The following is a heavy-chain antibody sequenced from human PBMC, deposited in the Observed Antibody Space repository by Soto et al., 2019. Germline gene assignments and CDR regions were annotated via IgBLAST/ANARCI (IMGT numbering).Heavy chain of an antibody. CDR2: ISTSNGYT. Sequence: QVQLVQSAGEVKEPGASLKVACKASGYSFSTYGISWVRQAPGQGLEWMGWISTSNGYTNYAQKFQGRVSITTATSTNAAYMEVRSLRSDDTAFYFCARDRSFALLEWSPSDSYGMDVWGQGTSVTVSS. J-gene: IGHJ6*02. V-gene: IGHV1-18*01. CDR1: GYSFSTYG. CDR3: ARDRSFALLEWSPSDSYGMDV. D-gene: IGHD3-3*01.